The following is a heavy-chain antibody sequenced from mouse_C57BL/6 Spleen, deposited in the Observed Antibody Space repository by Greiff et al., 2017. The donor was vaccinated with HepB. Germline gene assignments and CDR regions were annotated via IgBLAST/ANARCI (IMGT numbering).Heavy chain of an antibody. D-gene: IGHD6-2*01. V-gene: IGHV1-64*01. Sequence: QVQLQQPGAELVKPGASVKLSCKASGYTFTSYWMHWVKQRPGPGLEWIGMIHPNSGSTNYNEKFKSKATLTVDKSSSTAYMQLSSLTSEDSAVYYCARSCRLLCGYFDVWGTGTTVTGSS. CDR3: ARSCRLLCGYFDV. CDR1: GYTFTSYW. CDR2: IHPNSGST. J-gene: IGHJ1*03.